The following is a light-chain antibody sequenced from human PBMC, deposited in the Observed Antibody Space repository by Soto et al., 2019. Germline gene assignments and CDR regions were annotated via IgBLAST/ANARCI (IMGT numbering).Light chain of an antibody. CDR1: QSLLHSSGSNF. J-gene: IGKJ4*01. V-gene: IGKV2-28*01. Sequence: EIVMTQSPLSLPVTPGEPASISCRSSQSLLHSSGSNFLDWYQQKPGQSPQLLIYLGSNRASGVPDRFSGSGSGTDFTLKISRVEAEDVGVYYCMQVLQAPLSFGGGTRVEIK. CDR3: MQVLQAPLS. CDR2: LGS.